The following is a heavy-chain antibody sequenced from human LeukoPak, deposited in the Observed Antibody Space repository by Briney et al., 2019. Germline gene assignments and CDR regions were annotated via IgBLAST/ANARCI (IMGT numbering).Heavy chain of an antibody. D-gene: IGHD6-19*01. J-gene: IGHJ4*02. Sequence: SETLSLTCTVSGGSISSSNYYWGWIRQPPGTGLEWIGTISNRGSTYYNPSLKSRVTISVDTSKNQLSLKLSSVTAADTATFYCARQRAVAGTEDYWGQGTLVTVSS. V-gene: IGHV4-39*01. CDR1: GGSISSSNYY. CDR3: ARQRAVAGTEDY. CDR2: ISNRGST.